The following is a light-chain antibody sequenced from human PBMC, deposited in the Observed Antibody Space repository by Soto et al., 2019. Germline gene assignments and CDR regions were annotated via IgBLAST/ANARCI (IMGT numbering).Light chain of an antibody. CDR1: QSVLYSFNNKNY. V-gene: IGKV4-1*01. Sequence: DIVITKFAASRAVSLVERATINCKSSQSVLYSFNNKNYLAWYQQKPGQPPKLLIYGACTRESGVPDRFSGSGSGTDFTLTISSLQAEDVAVYYCQQYYSIPRTFGQGTKVDIK. J-gene: IGKJ1*01. CDR2: GAC. CDR3: QQYYSIPRT.